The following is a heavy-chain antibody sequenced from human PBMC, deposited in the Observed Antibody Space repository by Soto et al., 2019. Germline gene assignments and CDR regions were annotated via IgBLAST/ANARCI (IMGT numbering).Heavy chain of an antibody. J-gene: IGHJ3*02. D-gene: IGHD6-19*01. CDR1: GFTFSNAW. Sequence: GGSLRLSCAASGFTFSNAWMSWVRQAPGKGLEWVGRIKSKTDGGTTDYAAPVKGRFTISRDDSKNTLYLQMNSLKTEDTAVYYCTTDVREVAVAGIWEVWVRTAFDIWGQGTMVTVSS. V-gene: IGHV3-15*01. CDR2: IKSKTDGGTT. CDR3: TTDVREVAVAGIWEVWVRTAFDI.